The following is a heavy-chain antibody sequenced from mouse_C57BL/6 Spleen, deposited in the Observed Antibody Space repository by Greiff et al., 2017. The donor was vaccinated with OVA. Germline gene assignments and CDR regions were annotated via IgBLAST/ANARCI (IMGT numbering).Heavy chain of an antibody. J-gene: IGHJ2*01. D-gene: IGHD1-1*01. CDR3: ARSDFYYFGY. CDR2: IYPGDGYN. V-gene: IGHV1-80*01. CDR1: GYAFSSYW. Sequence: VQLQQSGAELVKPGDSVKISCKASGYAFSSYWMNWVQQRPGKGLEWMGQIYPGDGYNNYNGKFTGKTTLTAYKYSSPVYMQLSSLSSEGSAVYCCARSDFYYFGYWGQGPTLTVSS.